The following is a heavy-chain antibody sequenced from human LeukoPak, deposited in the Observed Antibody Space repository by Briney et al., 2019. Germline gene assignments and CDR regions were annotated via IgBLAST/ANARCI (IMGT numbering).Heavy chain of an antibody. V-gene: IGHV4-38-2*02. D-gene: IGHD2-2*01. CDR1: GYSISSGYY. CDR3: ARGGIVAMDPVLRY. Sequence: PSETLSLTCSVSGYSISSGYYWGWIRQPPGKGLEWIGNIFHSGSTYYNPSLKSRVTISVDTSKNQFSLKLTSVTAADTAVYYCARGGIVAMDPVLRYWGQGTLVTVSS. CDR2: IFHSGST. J-gene: IGHJ4*02.